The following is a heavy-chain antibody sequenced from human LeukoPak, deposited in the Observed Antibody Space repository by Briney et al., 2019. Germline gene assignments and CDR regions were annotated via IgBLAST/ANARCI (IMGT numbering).Heavy chain of an antibody. CDR2: ISGSGGST. D-gene: IGHD2-15*01. Sequence: GGSLRLSCAASGFTFSSYAMSWVRQAPGKGLEWVPAISGSGGSTYYADSVKGRFTISRDNSKNTLYLQMNSLRAEDTAVYYCAKDLYLVVVAASPFDYWGQGTLVTVSS. CDR1: GFTFSSYA. V-gene: IGHV3-23*01. CDR3: AKDLYLVVVAASPFDY. J-gene: IGHJ4*02.